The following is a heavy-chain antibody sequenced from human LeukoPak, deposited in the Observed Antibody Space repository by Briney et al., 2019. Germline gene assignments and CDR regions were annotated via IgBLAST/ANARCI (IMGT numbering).Heavy chain of an antibody. Sequence: ASVKVSCKASGYTFTSYDINWVRQATGQGLEWMGGMNPNSGNTGYAQKFQGRVTMTRNTSISTAYMELSSLRSEDTAVYYCARGDTIFGVVITLSYGMDVWGQGTTATVSS. D-gene: IGHD3-3*01. CDR1: GYTFTSYD. CDR3: ARGDTIFGVVITLSYGMDV. J-gene: IGHJ6*02. CDR2: MNPNSGNT. V-gene: IGHV1-8*01.